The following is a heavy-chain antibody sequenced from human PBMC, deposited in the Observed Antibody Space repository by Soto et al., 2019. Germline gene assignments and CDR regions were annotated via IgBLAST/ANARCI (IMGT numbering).Heavy chain of an antibody. V-gene: IGHV4-31*03. D-gene: IGHD1-20*01. J-gene: IGHJ5*02. Sequence: PAETLSLTCTISGGSISSGGYYWSWIRQHPGKGLEWIGYIYYSGSTYYNPSLKSRVTISVDTSKNQFSLKLSSVTAADTAVYYCARVGGINWFDPWGQGTLVTVSS. CDR1: GGSISSGGYY. CDR2: IYYSGST. CDR3: ARVGGINWFDP.